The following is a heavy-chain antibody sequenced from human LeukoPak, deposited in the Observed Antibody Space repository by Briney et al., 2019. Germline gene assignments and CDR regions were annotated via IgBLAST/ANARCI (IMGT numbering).Heavy chain of an antibody. D-gene: IGHD5-24*01. CDR2: INPNSGGT. CDR1: GYTFTGYY. CDR3: ARPGRVRDGYNHDY. Sequence: ASVKVSCKASGYTFTGYYMHWVRQAPGQGLEWMGRINPNSGGTNYAQKFQGRVTMTRDTSISTAYMELSRLRSDDTAVCYCARPGRVRDGYNHDYWGQGTLVTVSS. V-gene: IGHV1-2*06. J-gene: IGHJ4*02.